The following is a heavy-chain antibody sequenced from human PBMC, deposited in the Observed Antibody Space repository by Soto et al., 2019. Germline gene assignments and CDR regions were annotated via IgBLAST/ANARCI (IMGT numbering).Heavy chain of an antibody. D-gene: IGHD4-4*01. CDR1: GGSISSGDYY. J-gene: IGHJ4*02. Sequence: QVQLQESGPGLVKPSQTLSLTCTVSGGSISSGDYYWSWIRQPPGKGLEWIGYIYYSGSTYYNPSLKSXXTXSXXTSKNQFSLKLSSVTAADTAVYYCARATVTTLFDYWGQGTLVTVSS. V-gene: IGHV4-30-4*01. CDR2: IYYSGST. CDR3: ARATVTTLFDY.